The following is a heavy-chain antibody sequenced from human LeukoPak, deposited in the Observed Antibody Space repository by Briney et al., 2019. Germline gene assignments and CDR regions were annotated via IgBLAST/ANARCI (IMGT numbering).Heavy chain of an antibody. CDR1: GSTFSTYA. D-gene: IGHD2-21*02. V-gene: IGHV3-23*01. Sequence: GGSLRLSCAASGSTFSTYAMGWVRQAPGEGLEWVSSIKGGGGDPFYADSVRGWFTISRDKSKNTLYLQLNSLRAEDTAVYFCAQGGHDFNPFYYWGQGTLVTVSS. CDR3: AQGGHDFNPFYY. CDR2: IKGGGGDP. J-gene: IGHJ4*02.